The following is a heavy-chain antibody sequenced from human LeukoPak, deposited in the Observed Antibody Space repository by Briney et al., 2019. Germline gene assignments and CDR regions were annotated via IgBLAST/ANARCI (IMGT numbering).Heavy chain of an antibody. CDR1: GFTFSSYT. Sequence: GGSLRLSCAASGFTFSSYTMSWVRQAPGKGLEWVSTITTSDGNTYYADSVKGRFTVSRDNSKNTLFLQMNSLRAEDTAVYYCAKAHEPRWLQYFDYWGQGTLVTVSS. D-gene: IGHD5-24*01. CDR3: AKAHEPRWLQYFDY. CDR2: ITTSDGNT. V-gene: IGHV3-23*01. J-gene: IGHJ4*02.